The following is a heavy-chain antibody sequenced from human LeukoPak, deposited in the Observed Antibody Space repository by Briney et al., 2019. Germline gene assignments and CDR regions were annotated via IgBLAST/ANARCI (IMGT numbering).Heavy chain of an antibody. J-gene: IGHJ3*02. V-gene: IGHV5-51*01. Sequence: GESLKISCKGSGYSFTSYWIGWVRQMPGKGLEWMGIIYPDDSDTRYSPSFQGQVTISADKSISTAYLQWSSLKASDTAMYYCARQALYYDILTGYHPNAFDIWGQGTMVTVSS. CDR3: ARQALYYDILTGYHPNAFDI. D-gene: IGHD3-9*01. CDR2: IYPDDSDT. CDR1: GYSFTSYW.